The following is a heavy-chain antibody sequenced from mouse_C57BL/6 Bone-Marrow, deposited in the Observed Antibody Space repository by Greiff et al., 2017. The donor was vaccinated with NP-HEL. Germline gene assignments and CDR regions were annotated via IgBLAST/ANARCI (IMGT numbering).Heavy chain of an antibody. J-gene: IGHJ4*01. CDR1: GFTFSDYY. Sequence: DVMLVESGGGLVQPGGSLKLSCAASGFTFSDYYMYWVRQTPEKRLEWVAYISNGGGSTYYPETVKGRFTISRDNAKNTLYLQMSRLKSEDTAMYYCARHHGRGDYWGQGTSVTVSS. V-gene: IGHV5-12*01. CDR2: ISNGGGST. CDR3: ARHHGRGDY.